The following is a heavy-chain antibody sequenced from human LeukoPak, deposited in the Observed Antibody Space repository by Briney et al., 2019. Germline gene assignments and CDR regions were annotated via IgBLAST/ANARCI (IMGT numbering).Heavy chain of an antibody. CDR3: ARAAEAYSSNWYTLSWFDP. CDR1: CGSLSSSSYY. J-gene: IGHJ5*02. V-gene: IGHV4-39*01. Sequence: SGTPSPTRPVSCGSLSSSSYYWGWIPPPPGEGPGWVGGIYYSGSTYYNPSLKSRVTISVDTSKNQFSLKLSSVTAADTAVYYCARAAEAYSSNWYTLSWFDPWGQGILVTVSS. CDR2: IYYSGST. D-gene: IGHD6-13*01.